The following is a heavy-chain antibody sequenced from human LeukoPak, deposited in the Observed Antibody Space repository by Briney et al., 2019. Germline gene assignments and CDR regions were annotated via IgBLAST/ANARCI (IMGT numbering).Heavy chain of an antibody. CDR1: VVAISSGKL. V-gene: IGHV4-4*02. D-gene: IGHD1-26*01. Sequence: PSETLCLTCAVSVVAISSGKLTSGARSPRAKGREWIGEIYHSGSTNYNPSLKSRVTISVDKSKNLFSLKLSSVTAADTAVYYCAATYMTFGHAFDIWGQGTMVTVSS. CDR3: AATYMTFGHAFDI. CDR2: IYHSGST. J-gene: IGHJ3*02.